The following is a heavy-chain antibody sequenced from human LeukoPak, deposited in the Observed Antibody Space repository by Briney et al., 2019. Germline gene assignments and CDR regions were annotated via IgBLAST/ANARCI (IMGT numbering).Heavy chain of an antibody. D-gene: IGHD6-13*01. CDR1: GFTFSSYG. CDR2: IRYDGSNK. Sequence: GGSLRLSCAASGFTFSSYGMHWVRQAPGKGLEWVAFIRYDGSNKYYADSVKGRFTISRDNSKNTLYLQMNSLRAEDTAVYYCAKGVLQRYSSIWYYFDYWGQGTLVTVSS. V-gene: IGHV3-30*02. J-gene: IGHJ4*02. CDR3: AKGVLQRYSSIWYYFDY.